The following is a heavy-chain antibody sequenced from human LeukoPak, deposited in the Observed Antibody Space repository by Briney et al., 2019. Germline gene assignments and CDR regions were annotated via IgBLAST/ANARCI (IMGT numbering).Heavy chain of an antibody. CDR1: GGSISSYY. V-gene: IGHV4-59*01. CDR3: ARAPSNGGSSWYGFGGYFDY. CDR2: IYYSGST. Sequence: SETLSLTCTVSGGSISSYYWSWIRQPPGKGLEWIGYIYYSGSTNYNPSLKSRVTISVDTSKNQFSLKLSSVTAADTAVYYCARAPSNGGSSWYGFGGYFDYWGQGTLVTVSS. J-gene: IGHJ4*02. D-gene: IGHD6-13*01.